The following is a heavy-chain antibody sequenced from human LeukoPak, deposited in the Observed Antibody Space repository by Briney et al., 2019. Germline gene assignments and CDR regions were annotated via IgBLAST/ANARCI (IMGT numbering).Heavy chain of an antibody. V-gene: IGHV3-21*01. J-gene: IGHJ6*01. CDR2: ISSSSSYI. Sequence: GGSLRLSCAASGFTFSSYSMNWVRQAPGKGLEWVSSISSSSSYIYYADSVKGRFTISRDNAKNSLYLQMNSLRAEDTAVYYCARDNTLVRGVIIPPYYYGMDGWGTRGTVTLSP. CDR3: ARDNTLVRGVIIPPYYYGMDG. D-gene: IGHD3-10*01. CDR1: GFTFSSYS.